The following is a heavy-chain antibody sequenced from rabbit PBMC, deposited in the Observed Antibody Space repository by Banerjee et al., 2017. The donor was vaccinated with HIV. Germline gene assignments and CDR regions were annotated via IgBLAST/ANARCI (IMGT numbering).Heavy chain of an antibody. CDR1: GFSFSSSYW. CDR3: ARGYAGSNGNWSL. CDR2: INTGSGST. D-gene: IGHD4-2*01. V-gene: IGHV1S40*01. J-gene: IGHJ4*01. Sequence: QSLEESGGDLVKPGASLTLTCTASGFSFSSSYWISWVRQAPGKGLEWIGCINTGSGSTAYASWAKGRFTISKTSSTTVTLQMTSLTAADTATYFCARGYAGSNGNWSLWGPGTLVTVS.